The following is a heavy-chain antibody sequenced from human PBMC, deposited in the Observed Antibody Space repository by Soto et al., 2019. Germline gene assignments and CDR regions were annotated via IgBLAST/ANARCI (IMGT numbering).Heavy chain of an antibody. Sequence: QVQLVQSGAEVKKPGSSVKVSCKASGGTFSSYASGWVRQAPVQGLEWMGGIIPIFGTANDAQKFQGRVTITADVSTSTAYMELSSLRSEDTAVYYCARERLDGGKDYWGRGTLVTVSS. CDR2: IIPIFGTA. J-gene: IGHJ4*02. V-gene: IGHV1-69*12. CDR3: ARERLDGGKDY. CDR1: GGTFSSYA. D-gene: IGHD2-15*01.